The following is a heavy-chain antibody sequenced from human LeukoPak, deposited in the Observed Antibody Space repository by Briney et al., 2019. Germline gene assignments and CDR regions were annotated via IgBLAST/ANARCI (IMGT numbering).Heavy chain of an antibody. CDR3: ARSGRGGAFDI. Sequence: GGSLRLSCAGSGFTLSSNWMHWVRQGPGKGLVWVSRIYSDGSRTNYADSVKGRFTISGDNAKNTLYLQVNSLRVEDTAVYYCARSGRGGAFDIWGQGTMVTASS. CDR1: GFTLSSNW. V-gene: IGHV3-74*01. J-gene: IGHJ3*02. CDR2: IYSDGSRT. D-gene: IGHD1-26*01.